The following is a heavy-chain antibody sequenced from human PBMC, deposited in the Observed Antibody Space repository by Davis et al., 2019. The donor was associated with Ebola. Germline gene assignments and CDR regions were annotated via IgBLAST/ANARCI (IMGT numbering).Heavy chain of an antibody. D-gene: IGHD5-24*01. J-gene: IGHJ4*02. V-gene: IGHV3-23*01. CDR1: GFTFSSYA. CDR2: ISGSGGST. Sequence: GGSLRLSCAASGFTFSSYAMSWVRQAPGKGLEWVSAISGSGGSTYYADSVKGRFTISRDNSKNTLYLQMNSLRAEDTAVYFCSRDAREMATNYWGQGTLVTVSS. CDR3: SRDAREMATNY.